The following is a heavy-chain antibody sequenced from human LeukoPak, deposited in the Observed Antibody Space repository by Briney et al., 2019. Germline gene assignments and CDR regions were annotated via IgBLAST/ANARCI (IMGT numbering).Heavy chain of an antibody. J-gene: IGHJ2*01. V-gene: IGHV3-7*01. Sequence: GGSLRLSCAASGFTFSSYWMSWVRQAPGKGLEWVANIKQDGSEKYYVDSVKGRFTISRDNAKNSLYLQMNSLRAEDTAVYYCARSVWLQQEDWYFDLWGRGTLVTVSS. CDR3: ARSVWLQQEDWYFDL. CDR1: GFTFSSYW. CDR2: IKQDGSEK. D-gene: IGHD5-24*01.